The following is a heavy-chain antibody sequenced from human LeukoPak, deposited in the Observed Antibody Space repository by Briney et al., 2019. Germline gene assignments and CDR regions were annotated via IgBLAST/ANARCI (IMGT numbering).Heavy chain of an antibody. V-gene: IGHV5-51*01. Sequence: GESLQISCKGSGYSFTSYWIGWVRQMPGKGLEWMGIIYPGDSDTRYSPSFQGQVTISADKSISTAYLQWSSLKASDTAMYYCATAPDYGGNFYYFDYWGQGTLVTVSS. CDR3: ATAPDYGGNFYYFDY. CDR2: IYPGDSDT. CDR1: GYSFTSYW. D-gene: IGHD4-23*01. J-gene: IGHJ4*02.